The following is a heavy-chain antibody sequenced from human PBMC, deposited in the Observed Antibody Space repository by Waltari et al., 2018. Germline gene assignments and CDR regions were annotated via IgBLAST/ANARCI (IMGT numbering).Heavy chain of an antibody. CDR3: ARNIGDEDGDYPWYFDH. Sequence: QVQLQESGPGLVKPSETLSLTCTVSGYSISSGYYWGWIRQPPGKGLEWIGSIYHSGSTYYNPSLKSRVTISVDTSKNQFSLKLSSVTAADTAVYYCARNIGDEDGDYPWYFDHWGQGTLVTVSS. J-gene: IGHJ4*02. CDR2: IYHSGST. CDR1: GYSISSGYY. V-gene: IGHV4-38-2*02. D-gene: IGHD4-17*01.